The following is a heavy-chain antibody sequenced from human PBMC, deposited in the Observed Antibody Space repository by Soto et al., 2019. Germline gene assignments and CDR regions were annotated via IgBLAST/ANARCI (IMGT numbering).Heavy chain of an antibody. CDR3: ARAVGVRGVIIDY. J-gene: IGHJ4*02. CDR2: IYTSGST. Sequence: SETLSLTCTVPGGSISSYYWSWSRQPAGKGLEWIGRIYTSGSTNYNPSLKSRVTMSVDTSKDQFSLKLSSVTAADTAVYYCARAVGVRGVIIDYWCQGTLVTVSS. CDR1: GGSISSYY. V-gene: IGHV4-4*07. D-gene: IGHD3-10*01.